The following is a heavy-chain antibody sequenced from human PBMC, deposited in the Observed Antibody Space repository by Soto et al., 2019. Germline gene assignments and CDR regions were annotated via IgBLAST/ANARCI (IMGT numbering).Heavy chain of an antibody. J-gene: IGHJ4*02. Sequence: PGGSRRPSGAALGITLVSYAMSWVRQAPGKGLECVSSISASGGSTDYAESVRGRFTISRDNSKNTLYLQMSSLRAGDTAVYFCAKYKASCLYYFDYWGQGTLVTVSS. V-gene: IGHV3-23*01. CDR3: AKYKASCLYYFDY. CDR1: GITLVSYA. D-gene: IGHD1-20*01. CDR2: ISASGGST.